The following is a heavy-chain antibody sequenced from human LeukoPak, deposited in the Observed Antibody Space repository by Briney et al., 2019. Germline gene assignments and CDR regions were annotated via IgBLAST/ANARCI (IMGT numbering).Heavy chain of an antibody. V-gene: IGHV1-69*05. CDR3: ARGDSSSSGLDYYYYMDV. CDR1: GGTFSSYA. CDR2: IIPNFGTA. J-gene: IGHJ6*03. Sequence: SVKVSCKASGGTFSSYAISWVRQAPGQGLEWMGGIIPNFGTANYAQKFQGRVTITTDESTSTAYMELSSLRSEDTAVYYCARGDSSSSGLDYYYYMDVWGKGTTVTVSS. D-gene: IGHD6-6*01.